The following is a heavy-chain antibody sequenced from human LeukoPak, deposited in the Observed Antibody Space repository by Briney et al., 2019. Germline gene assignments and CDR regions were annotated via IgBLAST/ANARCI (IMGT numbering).Heavy chain of an antibody. D-gene: IGHD4-17*01. Sequence: GGSLRLSCAASGFTFSSYAMSWVRQAPGEGLEWISTISGSGEATDYADSLKGRFTISRDNSKSALYLQVISLRAEDTAKYYCAKRASTTNYYFGLDVWGQGTTVAVSS. CDR2: ISGSGEAT. J-gene: IGHJ6*02. V-gene: IGHV3-23*01. CDR3: AKRASTTNYYFGLDV. CDR1: GFTFSSYA.